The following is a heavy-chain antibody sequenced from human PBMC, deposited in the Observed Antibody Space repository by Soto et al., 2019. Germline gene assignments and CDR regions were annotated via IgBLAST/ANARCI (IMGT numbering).Heavy chain of an antibody. D-gene: IGHD5-18*01. CDR1: GGSVSSGSYY. CDR3: AREKRGYSYGLYYYYGMDV. V-gene: IGHV4-61*01. J-gene: IGHJ6*02. CDR2: IYYSGST. Sequence: QVQLQESGPGLVKPSETLSLTCTVSGGSVSSGSYYWSWIRQPPGKGLEWIGYIYYSGSTNYNPSLKSRVTISVDTSKNQFSLKLSSVTAADTAVYYCAREKRGYSYGLYYYYGMDVWGQGTTVTVSS.